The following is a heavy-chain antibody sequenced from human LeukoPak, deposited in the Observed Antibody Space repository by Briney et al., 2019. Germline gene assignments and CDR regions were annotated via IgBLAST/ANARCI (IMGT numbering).Heavy chain of an antibody. V-gene: IGHV3-9*01. CDR2: ISWNSNTI. D-gene: IGHD3-10*01. CDR3: AKDFGENYYYYMDV. J-gene: IGHJ6*03. Sequence: GRSLRLSCAASGFIFDDYAMHWVREAPGKGLEWVSGISWNSNTIGYADSVKGRFTISRDNAKNSLYLQMNSLRAEGTALYYCAKDFGENYYYYMDVWGKGTTVTISS. CDR1: GFIFDDYA.